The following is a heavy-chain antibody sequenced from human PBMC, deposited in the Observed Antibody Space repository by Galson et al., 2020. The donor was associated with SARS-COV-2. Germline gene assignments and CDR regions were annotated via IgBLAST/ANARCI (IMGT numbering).Heavy chain of an antibody. CDR2: INRAESRT. CDR1: GFTFSSYW. CDR3: ARVHPLGGGGSYLDY. D-gene: IGHD1-1*01. V-gene: IGHV3-74*03. J-gene: IGHJ4*02. Sequence: GESLKISCVASGFTFSSYWMHWVRQAPGRGLVWVSRINRAESRTEYADSVKGRFTISRDNAKSTLYLQMNSLRAEDTALYYCARVHPLGGGGSYLDYWAQGVLVTASS.